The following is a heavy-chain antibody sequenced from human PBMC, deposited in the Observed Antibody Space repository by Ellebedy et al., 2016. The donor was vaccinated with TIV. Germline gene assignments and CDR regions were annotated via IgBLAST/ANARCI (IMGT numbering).Heavy chain of an antibody. CDR1: GYSFTNYW. Sequence: GESLKISCKGSGYSFTNYWISWVRQMPGKGLEWMGKIDSTDSYTNYSPSFQGHVTVSADKSISTAYLQWSGLKASDTAMYYCTRRTSSGYDYWGQGTLVTVSS. CDR3: TRRTSSGYDY. V-gene: IGHV5-10-1*01. CDR2: IDSTDSYT. D-gene: IGHD6-19*01. J-gene: IGHJ4*02.